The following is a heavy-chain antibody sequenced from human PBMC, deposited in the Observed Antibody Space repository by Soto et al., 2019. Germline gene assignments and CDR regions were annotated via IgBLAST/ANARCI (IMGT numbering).Heavy chain of an antibody. CDR3: ASLGLRNAFDI. Sequence: PSETLSLTCTVSGGSINSIIYYWGWIRQPPGKGLEWIGSIYYSGSTYYNPSLKSRVTISVDTSKNQFSLKLSSVTAADTAVYYCASLGLRNAFDIWGQGTMVTVSS. V-gene: IGHV4-39*01. D-gene: IGHD1-26*01. CDR1: GGSINSIIYY. J-gene: IGHJ3*02. CDR2: IYYSGST.